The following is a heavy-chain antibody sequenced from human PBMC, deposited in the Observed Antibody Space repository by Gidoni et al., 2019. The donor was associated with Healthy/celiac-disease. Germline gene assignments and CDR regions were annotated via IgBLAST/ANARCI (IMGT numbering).Heavy chain of an antibody. CDR1: GGSFSGYY. Sequence: QVQLQQWGAGLLKPSETLSLTCAVYGGSFSGYYWSWIRQPPGKGLEWIGEINHSGSTNYNPSLKSRVTISVDTSKNQFSLKLSSVTAADTAVYYCARIRNSEQRGYSFWGQGTLVTVSS. CDR3: ARIRNSEQRGYSF. CDR2: INHSGST. V-gene: IGHV4-34*01. J-gene: IGHJ4*02. D-gene: IGHD5-18*01.